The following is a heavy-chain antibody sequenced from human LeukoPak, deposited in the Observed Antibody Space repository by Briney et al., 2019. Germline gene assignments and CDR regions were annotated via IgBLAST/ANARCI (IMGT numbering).Heavy chain of an antibody. CDR1: GYPFTTWE. V-gene: IGHV1-8*01. Sequence: ASVNVSCKTSGYPFTTWEINWVRQAAGQGLEWMGWMNPNSGNTGYAQKFQGRVTMTRDTSISTAYMELSSLRSEDTAVYYCARGTYYDYVWGSYRYYFDYWGQGTLATVSS. J-gene: IGHJ4*02. CDR2: MNPNSGNT. CDR3: ARGTYYDYVWGSYRYYFDY. D-gene: IGHD3-16*02.